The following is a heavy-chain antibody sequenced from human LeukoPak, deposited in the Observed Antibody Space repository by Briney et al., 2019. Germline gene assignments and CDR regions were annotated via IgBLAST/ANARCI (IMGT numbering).Heavy chain of an antibody. D-gene: IGHD7-27*01. CDR1: GGSISSGGYY. V-gene: IGHV4-31*03. CDR3: ASGDRGYFDY. J-gene: IGHJ4*02. Sequence: SETLSLTCTVSGGSISSGGYYWSWIRQHPGKGLEWIGYIYYSGSTYYNPSLKSRVTISVDRSKNQFSLKLSSVTAADTAVYYCASGDRGYFDYWGQGTLVTVSS. CDR2: IYYSGST.